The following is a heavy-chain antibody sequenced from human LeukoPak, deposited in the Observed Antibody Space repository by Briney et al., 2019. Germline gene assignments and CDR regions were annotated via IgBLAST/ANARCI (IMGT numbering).Heavy chain of an antibody. CDR2: IIPIFGTA. J-gene: IGHJ6*03. Sequence: GASVKVSCKASGGTFSSYAISWVRQAPGQGLEWMGGIIPIFGTANYAQKFQGRVTITTDESTSTAYMELSSLRSEDTAVYYCAGKESIAAVYYYYMDVWGKGTTVTVSS. CDR1: GGTFSSYA. V-gene: IGHV1-69*05. D-gene: IGHD6-6*01. CDR3: AGKESIAAVYYYYMDV.